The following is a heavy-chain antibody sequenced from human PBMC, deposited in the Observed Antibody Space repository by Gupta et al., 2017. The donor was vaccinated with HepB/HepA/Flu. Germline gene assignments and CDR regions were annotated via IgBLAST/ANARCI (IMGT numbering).Heavy chain of an antibody. J-gene: IGHJ3*02. D-gene: IGHD3-16*01. Sequence: QVQLQESGPGLVKPSQTLLLTCTVSGDSMSSVDYYWSWIRQHPGRRLEWIGYMSYSGSTSYNSSLKSRVTISVATSKKRLSLRLSSGTPADTAVYYCASALPPIFGGNAFDIWGQGTMVTVSS. CDR3: ASALPPIFGGNAFDI. CDR1: GDSMSSVDYY. V-gene: IGHV4-31*03. CDR2: MSYSGST.